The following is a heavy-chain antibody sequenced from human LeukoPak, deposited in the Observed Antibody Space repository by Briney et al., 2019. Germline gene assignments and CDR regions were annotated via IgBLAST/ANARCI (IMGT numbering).Heavy chain of an antibody. J-gene: IGHJ4*02. V-gene: IGHV4-38-2*02. Sequence: ASETLSLTCTVSGYSFSSDYYWSWIRQPPGKGLEWIGSIYHSGSTYYNPSLKSRVTISVDTSKNQFSLKLSSVTAADTAVYYCARAIEVGAMTPFDYWGQGTLVTVSS. CDR1: GYSFSSDYY. D-gene: IGHD1-26*01. CDR2: IYHSGST. CDR3: ARAIEVGAMTPFDY.